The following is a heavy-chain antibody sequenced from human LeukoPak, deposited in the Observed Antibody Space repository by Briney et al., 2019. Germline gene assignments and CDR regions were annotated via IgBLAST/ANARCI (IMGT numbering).Heavy chain of an antibody. CDR1: GGSISDFC. CDR3: ARNSGDY. Sequence: SETLSLTRSVTGGSISDFCWSWIRQPAGKGLEWIGRIYSSGNTNYNPSLKSRVTMSLDASKNQFSLKVSSVTAADTAVYYCARNSGDYWGQGTLVTVSS. CDR2: IYSSGNT. V-gene: IGHV4-4*07. J-gene: IGHJ4*02. D-gene: IGHD4-23*01.